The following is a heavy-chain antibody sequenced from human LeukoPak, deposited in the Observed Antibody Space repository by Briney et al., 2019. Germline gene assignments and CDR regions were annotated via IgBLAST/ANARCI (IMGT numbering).Heavy chain of an antibody. Sequence: GGSLRLSCAASGFTFINYAMSWVRQAPGKGLEWVSTISGSGRSTYYADSVKGRFTISRDNSKNTVYLQMNSLRAEDTAVYYCAKSGSGSHDAFDIWGQGTMVTVSS. CDR3: AKSGSGSHDAFDI. CDR1: GFTFINYA. J-gene: IGHJ3*02. V-gene: IGHV3-23*01. CDR2: ISGSGRST. D-gene: IGHD3-10*01.